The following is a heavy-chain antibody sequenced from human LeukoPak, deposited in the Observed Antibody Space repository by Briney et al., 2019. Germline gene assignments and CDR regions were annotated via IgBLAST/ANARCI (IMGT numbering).Heavy chain of an antibody. J-gene: IGHJ3*02. CDR1: GGSISSSNW. CDR3: AKSNGYGLVDI. V-gene: IGHV4-4*02. Sequence: PSETLSLTCAVSGGSISSSNWWSWVRQPPGKGLEWIGEIYHSGSTNYSPSLRSRVTISLDTSRNQFSLKLNSVTAADTAVYYCAKSNGYGLVDIWGQGTMVTVSS. CDR2: IYHSGST. D-gene: IGHD3-10*01.